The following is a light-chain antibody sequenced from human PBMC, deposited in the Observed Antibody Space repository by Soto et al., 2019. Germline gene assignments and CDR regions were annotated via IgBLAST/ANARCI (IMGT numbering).Light chain of an antibody. Sequence: QSVLTQPASLSGSPGQSITISRPGTSSDVGGYKYLSWYPQYPGKVPKLMLCDVSYRPSGVSNRFSGSKSGNTASLTISGLQSEDEADYYCSSYTSRSTYVLGTGTKVTVL. J-gene: IGLJ1*01. CDR1: SSDVGGYKY. V-gene: IGLV2-14*03. CDR2: DVS. CDR3: SSYTSRSTYV.